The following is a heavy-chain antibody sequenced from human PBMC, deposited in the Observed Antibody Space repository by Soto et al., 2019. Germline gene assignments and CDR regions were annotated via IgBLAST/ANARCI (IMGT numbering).Heavy chain of an antibody. CDR1: GFTFSSYS. J-gene: IGHJ4*02. Sequence: PGGSLRLSCAASGFTFSSYSMNWVRQAPGKGLEWVSSISSSSSYIYYADSVKGRFTISRDNAKNSLYLQMNSLRAEDTAVYYCARSVEDIVVVPAAREGYWGQGTLVTVSS. D-gene: IGHD2-2*01. CDR2: ISSSSSYI. CDR3: ARSVEDIVVVPAAREGY. V-gene: IGHV3-21*01.